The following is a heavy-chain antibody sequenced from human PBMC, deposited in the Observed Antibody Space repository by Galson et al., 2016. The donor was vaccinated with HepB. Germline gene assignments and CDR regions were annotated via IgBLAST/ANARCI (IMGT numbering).Heavy chain of an antibody. D-gene: IGHD2-2*01. J-gene: IGHJ4*02. CDR3: ARRTSSWYYFDY. CDR2: IYYRGST. CDR1: GDYITSYY. V-gene: IGHV4-59*08. Sequence: ETLSLTCTVSGDYITSYYWSWIRQPPGKGLEWNGYIYYRGSTNYNPSLESRVTISVDTSKNQLSLKLSSVTAADTAVYYCARRTSSWYYFDYWGQGTLVTVSS.